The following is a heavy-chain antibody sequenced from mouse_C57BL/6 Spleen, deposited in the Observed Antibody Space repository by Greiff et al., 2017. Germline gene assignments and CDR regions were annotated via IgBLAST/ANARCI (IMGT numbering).Heavy chain of an antibody. CDR2: ISSGGDYI. Sequence: EVKVVESGAGLVKPGGSLKLSCAASGFTFSSYAMSWVRQTPEKRLEWVAYISSGGDYIYYADTVKGRFTISRDNARNTRYLQMSSLKSEDTAMYYCTRDGAYWYFDVWGTGTTVTVSS. CDR1: GFTFSSYA. D-gene: IGHD2-3*01. J-gene: IGHJ1*03. V-gene: IGHV5-9-1*02. CDR3: TRDGAYWYFDV.